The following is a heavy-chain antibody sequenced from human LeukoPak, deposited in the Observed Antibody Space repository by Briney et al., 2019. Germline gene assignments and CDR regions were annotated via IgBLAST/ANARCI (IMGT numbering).Heavy chain of an antibody. V-gene: IGHV1-2*02. D-gene: IGHD3-3*01. CDR2: INPNRGAT. CDR3: ARWAVPGIFGVAAKGSFDY. CDR1: GYTFTGYY. J-gene: IGHJ4*02. Sequence: ASVKVSCKASGYTFTGYYMHWVRQAPGQGLERMGWINPNRGATNYAQKFQGRVTMTRDTSISTAYMELSRLRSDDTAVYYCARWAVPGIFGVAAKGSFDYWGPGTLVTVSS.